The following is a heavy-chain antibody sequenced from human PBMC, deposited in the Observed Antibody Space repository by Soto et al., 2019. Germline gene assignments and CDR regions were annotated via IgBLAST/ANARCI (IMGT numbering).Heavy chain of an antibody. D-gene: IGHD3-10*01. CDR3: AKDYSLGPRPSGRTVMPGDAFDI. Sequence: PGESLKISCAASGFTFSSYAMSWVRQAPGKGLEWVSAISGSGGSTYYADSVKGRFTISRDNSKNTLYLQMNSLRAEDTAVYYCAKDYSLGPRPSGRTVMPGDAFDIWGQGTMVTVSS. CDR2: ISGSGGST. V-gene: IGHV3-23*01. CDR1: GFTFSSYA. J-gene: IGHJ3*02.